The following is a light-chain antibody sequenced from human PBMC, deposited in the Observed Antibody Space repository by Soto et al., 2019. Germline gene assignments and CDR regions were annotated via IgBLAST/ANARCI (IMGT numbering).Light chain of an antibody. CDR3: QQSYITPYT. CDR2: AAS. J-gene: IGKJ2*01. V-gene: IGKV1-39*01. CDR1: QSISVH. Sequence: DLQMTQSPSSLSASVGDTVTITCRASQSISVHLNWYQQKPGKVPKLPIYAASNLQSGVPSSFSGSGSETDFALTISSLQPEDFATYYCQQSYITPYTFGQGTKLQIK.